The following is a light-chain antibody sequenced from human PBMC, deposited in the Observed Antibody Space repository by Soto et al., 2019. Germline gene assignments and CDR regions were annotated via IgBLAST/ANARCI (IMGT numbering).Light chain of an antibody. CDR1: QSVSSY. Sequence: EIVLTQSPATLSLSPGERATLSCRASQSVSSYLAWYQQKPGQAPRLLIYDASNRATGIPARFSGSGSGTDFTLTISSLEPADFAVYYCQQLFTFGPGTKVDIK. J-gene: IGKJ3*01. CDR3: QQLFT. V-gene: IGKV3-11*01. CDR2: DAS.